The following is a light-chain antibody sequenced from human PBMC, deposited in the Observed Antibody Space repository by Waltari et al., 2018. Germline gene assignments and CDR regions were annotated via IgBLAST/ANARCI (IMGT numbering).Light chain of an antibody. CDR1: QSISSY. V-gene: IGKV1-39*01. CDR2: AAS. CDR3: QQSNNFPLT. Sequence: DIQMTQSPSSLSASVGDRVTITCLASQSISSYLNWYQQKPGKAPKLLIYAASSLQSGVPSRFSGSGSGTDFTLTISSLQPEDFATYYCQQSNNFPLTFGGGTKVEVK. J-gene: IGKJ4*01.